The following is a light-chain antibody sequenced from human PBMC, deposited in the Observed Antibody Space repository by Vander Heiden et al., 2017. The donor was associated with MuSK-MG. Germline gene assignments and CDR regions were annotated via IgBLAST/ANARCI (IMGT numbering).Light chain of an antibody. CDR2: KAS. V-gene: IGKV1-5*03. J-gene: IGKJ1*01. CDR3: EQDDSYWT. CDR1: QSISSW. Sequence: DIQMTQSPSTLSASVGDRVTITCRASQSISSWLAWYQQKPGKAPKLLIYKASSLESGVPSRFSGSGSGTEFTLTISSLQPDDFATYYCEQDDSYWTFGQGTRVEMK.